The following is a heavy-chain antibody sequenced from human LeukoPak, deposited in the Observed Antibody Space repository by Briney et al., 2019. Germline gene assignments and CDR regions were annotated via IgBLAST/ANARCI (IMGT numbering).Heavy chain of an antibody. CDR3: ARGGYYYDSSGYYQSLDY. J-gene: IGHJ4*02. CDR2: TYYRSKWYN. Sequence: SPTLSLTYAISGDSVSNNSAAWNWIRQSPARGLEWLGSTYYRSKWYNDYAVSVKSRITINPDTSKNQFSLQLNSVTPEDTAVYYCARGGYYYDSSGYYQSLDYWGQGTLVTVSS. D-gene: IGHD3-22*01. CDR1: GDSVSNNSAA. V-gene: IGHV6-1*01.